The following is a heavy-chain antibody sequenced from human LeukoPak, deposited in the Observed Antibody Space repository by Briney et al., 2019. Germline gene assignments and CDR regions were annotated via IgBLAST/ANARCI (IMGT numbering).Heavy chain of an antibody. CDR3: ARRNIAAAALDY. D-gene: IGHD6-13*01. V-gene: IGHV3-23*01. J-gene: IGHJ4*02. CDR2: ISGSGGST. CDR1: GFTFTSHW. Sequence: GGSLRLSCAASGFTFTSHWMNWVRQAPGKGLEWVSAISGSGGSTYYADSVKGRFTISRDNSKNTLYLQMNSLRAEDTAVYYCARRNIAAAALDYWGQGTLVTVSS.